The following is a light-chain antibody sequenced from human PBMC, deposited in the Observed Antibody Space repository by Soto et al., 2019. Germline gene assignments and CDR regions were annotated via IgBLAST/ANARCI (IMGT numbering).Light chain of an antibody. CDR2: GAS. CDR3: QQYRNWPPWT. V-gene: IGKV3-15*01. J-gene: IGKJ1*01. Sequence: ETVMTQSPGTLSVAPGERATLSCRASLTVSRNLARYQQKPGQAPGLLIYGASTRATGIPARFSGSGAGTEFTLTISSLQTEDSAIYYCQQYRNWPPWTFGQGTRVEVK. CDR1: LTVSRN.